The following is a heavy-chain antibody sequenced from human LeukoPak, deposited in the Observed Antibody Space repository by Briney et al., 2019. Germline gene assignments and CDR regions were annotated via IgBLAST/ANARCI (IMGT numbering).Heavy chain of an antibody. Sequence: PGGSLRLSCATSGFSFSSYEMNWVRQAPGKGLEWISYISSSGSAMYYADSVKGRFTISRDNAKNSLYLQTDSLRAEDTAVYFCATPGLNKLVPYYFDYWGQGTLVTVSS. J-gene: IGHJ4*02. CDR2: ISSSGSAM. CDR1: GFSFSSYE. CDR3: ATPGLNKLVPYYFDY. V-gene: IGHV3-48*03. D-gene: IGHD1/OR15-1a*01.